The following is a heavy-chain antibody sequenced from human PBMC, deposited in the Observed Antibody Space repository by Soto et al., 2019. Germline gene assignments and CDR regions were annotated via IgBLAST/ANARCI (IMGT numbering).Heavy chain of an antibody. V-gene: IGHV4-59*01. CDR3: ARQNYDILTGYDY. D-gene: IGHD3-9*01. CDR1: GGSISSYY. CDR2: IYYSGST. Sequence: SETVSLTCTVSGGSISSYYWSWIRQPPGKGLEWIGYIYYSGSTNYNPSLKSRVTISVDTSKNQFSLKLSSVTAADTAVYYCARQNYDILTGYDYWGQGTLVTVSS. J-gene: IGHJ4*02.